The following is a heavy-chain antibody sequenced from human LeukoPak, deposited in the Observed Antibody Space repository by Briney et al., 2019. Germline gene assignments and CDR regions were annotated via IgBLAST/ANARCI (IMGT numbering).Heavy chain of an antibody. Sequence: SETLSLTCTVSGGSITTYSWGWIRQPPGKGLEWIGYIYYSGSTNYNPSLKSRVTISVDTPKNQFSLKLSSVTAADTAVYYCARHNYGDYALVGLWGQGTLVTVSS. CDR2: IYYSGST. D-gene: IGHD4-17*01. CDR3: ARHNYGDYALVGL. J-gene: IGHJ4*02. CDR1: GGSITTYS. V-gene: IGHV4-59*08.